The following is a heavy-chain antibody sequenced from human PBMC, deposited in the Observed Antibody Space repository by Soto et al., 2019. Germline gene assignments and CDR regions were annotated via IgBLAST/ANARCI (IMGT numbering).Heavy chain of an antibody. Sequence: EVQLVESGGGLVQPGGSLRLSCGASGFTFSSYWMNWVRQAPGKGLEWVANIKQDGSEKYYVDSVKGRFTISRDNAKNSLYLQMNSLRAEDTAVYYCARVGYYDTFDYWGQGTLVTVSS. CDR1: GFTFSSYW. V-gene: IGHV3-7*01. J-gene: IGHJ4*02. CDR2: IKQDGSEK. CDR3: ARVGYYDTFDY. D-gene: IGHD3-22*01.